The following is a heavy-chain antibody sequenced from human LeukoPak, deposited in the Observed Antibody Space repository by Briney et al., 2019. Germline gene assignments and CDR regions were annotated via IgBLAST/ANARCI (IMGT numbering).Heavy chain of an antibody. CDR1: GFTFSRYS. D-gene: IGHD1-26*01. V-gene: IGHV3-7*01. J-gene: IGHJ4*02. CDR2: IKQDGSEK. Sequence: PGGSLRLSCAASGFTFSRYSMNWVRQAPGKGLEWVANIKQDGSEKFYVDSVKGRFTISRDNAKNSLYVQMNSLRAEDTAVYYCARLRGLYSDTNRYQTALDCWGQGTLVTVSS. CDR3: ARLRGLYSDTNRYQTALDC.